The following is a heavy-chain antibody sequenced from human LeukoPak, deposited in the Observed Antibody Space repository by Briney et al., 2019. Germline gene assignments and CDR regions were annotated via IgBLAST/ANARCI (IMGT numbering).Heavy chain of an antibody. CDR3: ARVKGQWLVLRNYYFDY. Sequence: ASVNVSCKASGYTFTSYYMHWVRQAPGQGLEWVGIINPSGGSTSYAQKFQGRVTMTRDTSTSTVYMELSSLRSEDTAVYYCARVKGQWLVLRNYYFDYWGQGALVTVSS. CDR2: INPSGGST. V-gene: IGHV1-46*01. J-gene: IGHJ4*02. D-gene: IGHD6-19*01. CDR1: GYTFTSYY.